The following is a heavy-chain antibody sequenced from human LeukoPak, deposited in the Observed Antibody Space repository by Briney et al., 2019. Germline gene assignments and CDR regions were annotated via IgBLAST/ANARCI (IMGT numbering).Heavy chain of an antibody. Sequence: PGGSLRLSCAASGFTFNYVWMNWVRQAPGKGLEWVSVITGSGKNTYYADSVKGRFTISKDNSKNTVYLQMNDLRVDDTAVYYCAKAASSSWPSYQYGMDVWGQGTTVTVSS. CDR3: AKAASSSWPSYQYGMDV. D-gene: IGHD6-13*01. CDR2: ITGSGKNT. CDR1: GFTFNYVW. J-gene: IGHJ6*02. V-gene: IGHV3-23*01.